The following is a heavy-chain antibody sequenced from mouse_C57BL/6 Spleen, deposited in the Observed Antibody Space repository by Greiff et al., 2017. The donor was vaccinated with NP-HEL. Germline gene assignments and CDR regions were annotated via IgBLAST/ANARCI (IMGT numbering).Heavy chain of an antibody. D-gene: IGHD1-1*01. V-gene: IGHV1-61*01. CDR3: ARRATTVVGDYFDY. Sequence: QVQLQQPGAELVRPGSSVKLSCKASGYTFTSYWMDWVKQRPGQGLEWIGNIYPSDSETHYNQKFKDKATLTVDKSSSTAYMQLSSLTSEDSAVDYCARRATTVVGDYFDYWGQGTTLTVSS. CDR1: GYTFTSYW. CDR2: IYPSDSET. J-gene: IGHJ2*01.